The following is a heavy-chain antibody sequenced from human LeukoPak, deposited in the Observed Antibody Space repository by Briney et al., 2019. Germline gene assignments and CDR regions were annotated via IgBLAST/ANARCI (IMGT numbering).Heavy chain of an antibody. V-gene: IGHV3-11*04. Sequence: GGSLRLSCAASGFTFSDYYMSWIRQAPGKGLEWVSYISSSGSTIYYADSVKGRFTISRDNAKNSLYLQMNSLRAEDTAVYYCARTKYSSSWFGEGDYYYYMDVWGKGTTVTVSS. CDR3: ARTKYSSSWFGEGDYYYYMDV. D-gene: IGHD6-13*01. CDR2: ISSSGSTI. CDR1: GFTFSDYY. J-gene: IGHJ6*03.